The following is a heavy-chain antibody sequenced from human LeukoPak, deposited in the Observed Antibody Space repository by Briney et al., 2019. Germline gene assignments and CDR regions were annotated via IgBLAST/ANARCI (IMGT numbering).Heavy chain of an antibody. CDR2: ISSSSSTI. Sequence: PGGCLRLSCAASGFTFSSYSMNWVRQAPGKGLEWVSYISSSSSTIYYADSVKGRFTISRDNAKNSLYLQMNSLRAEDTAVYHCAVDYGGSYYYMDVWGKGTTVTVSS. CDR1: GFTFSSYS. D-gene: IGHD4-23*01. V-gene: IGHV3-48*01. CDR3: AVDYGGSYYYMDV. J-gene: IGHJ6*03.